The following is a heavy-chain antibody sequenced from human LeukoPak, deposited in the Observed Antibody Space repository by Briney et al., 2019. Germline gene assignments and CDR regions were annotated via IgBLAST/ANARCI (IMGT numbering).Heavy chain of an antibody. J-gene: IGHJ4*02. V-gene: IGHV4-59*08. CDR2: IYYSGST. D-gene: IGHD4-17*01. Sequence: PSETLSLTCTVSGGSISSYYWSWIRQPPGKGLEWIGYIYYSGSTNYNPPLKSRVTISVDTSKNQFSLKLSSVTAADTAVYYCASGAHGDSFDYWGQGTLVTVSS. CDR3: ASGAHGDSFDY. CDR1: GGSISSYY.